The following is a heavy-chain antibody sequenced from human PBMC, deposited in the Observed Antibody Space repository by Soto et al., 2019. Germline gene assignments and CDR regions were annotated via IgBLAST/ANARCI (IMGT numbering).Heavy chain of an antibody. Sequence: PSETLSLTCTVSGGSITYYYWSWIRQPPGKGLELIGYIYYSGSTNYNPSLKSRVLISLDTSKNKFSLKLSSVTTADTAVYYCARGSLVGAIVLHDHWGHGALVPVSS. D-gene: IGHD1-26*01. CDR2: IYYSGST. CDR3: ARGSLVGAIVLHDH. V-gene: IGHV4-59*01. CDR1: GGSITYYY. J-gene: IGHJ4*01.